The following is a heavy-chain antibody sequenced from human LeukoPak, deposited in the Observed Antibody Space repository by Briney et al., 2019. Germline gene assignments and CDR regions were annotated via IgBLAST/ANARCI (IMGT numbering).Heavy chain of an antibody. CDR3: ARSVDTSMVGDY. J-gene: IGHJ4*02. Sequence: SETLSLTCTVSGGAISNYYWSWIRQPPGKGLEWIGYIYYSGSTNYNSSLKNRVTISLDTSKNQFSLKLNSVTAADTAVYYCARSVDTSMVGDYWGRGTLVTVSS. V-gene: IGHV4-59*01. D-gene: IGHD5-18*01. CDR1: GGAISNYY. CDR2: IYYSGST.